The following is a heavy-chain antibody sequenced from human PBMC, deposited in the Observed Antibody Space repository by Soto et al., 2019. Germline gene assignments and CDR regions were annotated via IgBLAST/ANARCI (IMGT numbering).Heavy chain of an antibody. CDR2: IWYDGSNK. J-gene: IGHJ4*02. V-gene: IGHV3-33*01. CDR1: GFTFSSYG. D-gene: IGHD3-22*01. CDR3: ARTESSGYCFDN. Sequence: GGSLRLSCAASGFTFSSYGMHWVRQAPGKGLEWVAVIWYDGSNKYYGDSVKGRFTISRDNSKNTLYLQMNSLRAEDTAVYYCARTESSGYCFDNWGQGTLVTAPQ.